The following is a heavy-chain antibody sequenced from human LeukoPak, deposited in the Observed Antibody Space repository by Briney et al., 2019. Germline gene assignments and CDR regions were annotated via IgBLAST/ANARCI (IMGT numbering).Heavy chain of an antibody. J-gene: IGHJ5*02. CDR2: IYYSGST. CDR3: ARGCSAGTPHNWFDA. Sequence: SETLSLTCTVSGGSISGYYWSWIRQPPGKGLEWIGHIYYSGSTNYNPSLKSRVTISVDTSKNQFSLKLSSVTAADTAVYYCARGCSAGTPHNWFDAWGEGSLVTVFS. D-gene: IGHD6-13*01. CDR1: GGSISGYY. V-gene: IGHV4-59*01.